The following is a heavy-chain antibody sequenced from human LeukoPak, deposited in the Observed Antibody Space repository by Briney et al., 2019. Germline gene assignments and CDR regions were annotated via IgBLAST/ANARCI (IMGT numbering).Heavy chain of an antibody. Sequence: GGSLRLSCAASGFTFSSYAMSWVRQAPGKGLEWVSAISGSGGSKYYAASVKCRFTISRDNTKNTLYLQMNSLRAEDTAVYYCAKDGTRVGAFDIWGQGTMVTVSS. V-gene: IGHV3-23*01. CDR3: AKDGTRVGAFDI. J-gene: IGHJ3*02. D-gene: IGHD4-17*01. CDR2: ISGSGGSK. CDR1: GFTFSSYA.